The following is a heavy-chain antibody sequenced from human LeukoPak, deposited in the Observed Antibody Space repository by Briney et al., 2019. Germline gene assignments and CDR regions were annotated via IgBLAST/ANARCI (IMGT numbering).Heavy chain of an antibody. CDR2: ISGSGGST. Sequence: GGSLRLSCAASEFDFSSHAMTWVRQAPGKGLEWVSAISGSGGSTYYADSVKGRFTISRDNSKNTLYLQMNSLRAEDTAVYYCAKDSAYCGGDCYHNWFDPWGQGTLVTVSS. J-gene: IGHJ5*02. CDR3: AKDSAYCGGDCYHNWFDP. V-gene: IGHV3-23*01. CDR1: EFDFSSHA. D-gene: IGHD2-21*02.